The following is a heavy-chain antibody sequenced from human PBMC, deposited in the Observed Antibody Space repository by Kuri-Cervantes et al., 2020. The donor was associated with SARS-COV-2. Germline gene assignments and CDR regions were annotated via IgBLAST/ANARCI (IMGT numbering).Heavy chain of an antibody. Sequence: GESLKISCAVSGFSLSAHGIHWVRQAPGKGLEWVAVISYDGSNKYYADSVKGRFTISRDNSKNTLYLQMNSLRAEDTAVYYCAKSEGGSYFRAFDIWGQGTMVTVSS. CDR1: GFSLSAHG. D-gene: IGHD1-26*01. V-gene: IGHV3-30*18. CDR2: ISYDGSNK. J-gene: IGHJ3*02. CDR3: AKSEGGSYFRAFDI.